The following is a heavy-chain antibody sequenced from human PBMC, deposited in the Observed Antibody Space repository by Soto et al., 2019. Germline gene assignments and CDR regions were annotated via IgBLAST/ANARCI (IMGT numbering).Heavy chain of an antibody. Sequence: GGSLRLSCAASGFTFSSYAMSWVRQPPGKLMGWVSAVSGSGGSTYYADSVKGRFTISRDNSKNTLYLLMNSRRAEDTAVYYCTKGGVVAAAGTYAFDIWGQGTMVTVSS. V-gene: IGHV3-23*01. J-gene: IGHJ3*02. CDR1: GFTFSSYA. D-gene: IGHD6-13*01. CDR2: VSGSGGST. CDR3: TKGGVVAAAGTYAFDI.